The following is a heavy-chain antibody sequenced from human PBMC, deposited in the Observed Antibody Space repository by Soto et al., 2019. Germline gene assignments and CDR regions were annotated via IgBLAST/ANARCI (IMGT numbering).Heavy chain of an antibody. D-gene: IGHD4-17*01. CDR2: IGTAGDT. Sequence: ESGGGLVQPGGSLRLSCAASGFTFSSYDMHWVRQATGKGLEWVSAIGTAGDTYYPGSVKGRFTISRENAKNSLYLQMNSLRAGDTAVYYCARERPTVTSGSYYYYGMDVWGQGTTVTVSS. CDR3: ARERPTVTSGSYYYYGMDV. CDR1: GFTFSSYD. J-gene: IGHJ6*02. V-gene: IGHV3-13*01.